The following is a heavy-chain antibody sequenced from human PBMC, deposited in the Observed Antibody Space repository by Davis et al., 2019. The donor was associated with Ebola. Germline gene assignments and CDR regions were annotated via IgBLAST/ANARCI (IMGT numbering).Heavy chain of an antibody. D-gene: IGHD3-22*01. CDR2: INAGNGNT. CDR3: ARMRVPIVVISWGGAFDI. Sequence: ASVKVSCKASGYTFTSYAMHWVRQAPGQRLEWMGWINAGNGNTKYSQKFQGRVTITRDTSARTAYMELSSLRSEDTAVYYCARMRVPIVVISWGGAFDIWGQGTMVTVSS. CDR1: GYTFTSYA. J-gene: IGHJ3*02. V-gene: IGHV1-3*01.